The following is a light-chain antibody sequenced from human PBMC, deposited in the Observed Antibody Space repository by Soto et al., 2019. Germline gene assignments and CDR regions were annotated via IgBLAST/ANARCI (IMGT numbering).Light chain of an antibody. CDR2: DAS. CDR1: QSISSSH. V-gene: IGKV3D-20*02. J-gene: IGKJ1*01. Sequence: EVVLTQSPGTLSLSPGDRATLPCRASQSISSSHLAWYQQKPGQAPRLLIYDASNRATGIPARFSGSGSGTDFTLTISSLEPEDFAVYYCQQYNNWWTVGQGSKVDIK. CDR3: QQYNNWWT.